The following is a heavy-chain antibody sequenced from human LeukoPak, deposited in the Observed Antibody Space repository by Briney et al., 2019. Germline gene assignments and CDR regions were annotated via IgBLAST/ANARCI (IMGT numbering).Heavy chain of an antibody. Sequence: GGSLRLSCAASGFTVSSNYMSWVRQAPGKGLEWVSVIYSGGSTYYADSLTVRFTITIDNYKNTLYLQMNSLRAEDTAVYYCARAGLSGSICFDYWGQGTLVTVSS. CDR2: IYSGGST. D-gene: IGHD1-1*01. J-gene: IGHJ4*02. V-gene: IGHV3-66*01. CDR1: GFTVSSNY. CDR3: ARAGLSGSICFDY.